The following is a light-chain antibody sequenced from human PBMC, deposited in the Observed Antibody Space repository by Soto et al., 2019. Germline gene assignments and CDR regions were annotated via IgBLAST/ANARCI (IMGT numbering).Light chain of an antibody. CDR1: TSDFGNYNF. V-gene: IGLV2-8*01. J-gene: IGLJ1*01. CDR2: EGT. CDR3: SSYTGSSNFV. Sequence: QSALTQPPSASGSPGQSVTISCTGTTSDFGNYNFVSWYQQHPGEAPKLLIYEGTKRPSGVPDRFSGSKSGNTASLTVSGLQAEDEADYYCSSYTGSSNFVFGAGTKVTVL.